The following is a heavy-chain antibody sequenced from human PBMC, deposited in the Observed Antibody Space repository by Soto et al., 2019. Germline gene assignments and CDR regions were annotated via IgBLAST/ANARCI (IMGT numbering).Heavy chain of an antibody. V-gene: IGHV4-39*01. Sequence: QLQLQESGPGLVKPSETLSLTCTVSGGSISSRSYYWGWIRQPPGKGLEWIGSIYYSGSTYYNPSLKSRVTISVDTSKNQFSLKLSSVTAADTAVYYCVRHFWNYRYIGFGMDVWGQGTTVTVSS. J-gene: IGHJ6*02. CDR3: VRHFWNYRYIGFGMDV. CDR2: IYYSGST. CDR1: GGSISSRSYY. D-gene: IGHD1-7*01.